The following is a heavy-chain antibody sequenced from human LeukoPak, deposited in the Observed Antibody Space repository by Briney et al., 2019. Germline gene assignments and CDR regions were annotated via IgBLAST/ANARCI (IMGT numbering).Heavy chain of an antibody. V-gene: IGHV3-7*01. CDR1: GFTFGTYW. CDR2: IKQDGSEK. Sequence: PEGSLRLSCAASGFTFGTYWMSWVRQAPGEGLEWVANIKQDGSEKYYVDSMKGRFTISRDNAKNSLYPQMNSPRAEDTAVYYCAAMAYGYINYWGQGTLVTVSS. D-gene: IGHD6-19*01. CDR3: AAMAYGYINY. J-gene: IGHJ4*02.